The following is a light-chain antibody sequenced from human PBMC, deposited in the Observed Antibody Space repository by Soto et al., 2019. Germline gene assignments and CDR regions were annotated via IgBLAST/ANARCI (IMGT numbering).Light chain of an antibody. CDR2: AAS. CDR1: QSISNF. V-gene: IGKV1-39*01. J-gene: IGKJ2*01. CDR3: QQSYPTPYT. Sequence: DIPMTQSPSSLSASVGDRVTITCRASQSISNFLNWYQQKPGKAPELLIYAASSLHSGVPSRFSGSGSGTNFTLTISSLQPEDFATYSCQQSYPTPYTFGQGTKLEIK.